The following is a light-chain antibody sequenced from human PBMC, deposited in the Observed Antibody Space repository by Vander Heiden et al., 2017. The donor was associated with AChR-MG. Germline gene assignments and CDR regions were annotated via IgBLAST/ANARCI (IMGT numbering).Light chain of an antibody. CDR2: EVA. CDR1: SSDVGGYKY. Sequence: QSALTQPPSASGSPGQSVTISCTGTSSDVGGYKYVSWYQQHPGKAPKLMIYEVAKRPSGVPDRFSGSKSGNTASLTVSGLQPEDEADYYCSSYAGSNNVVFGGGTKLTVL. CDR3: SSYAGSNNVV. V-gene: IGLV2-8*01. J-gene: IGLJ2*01.